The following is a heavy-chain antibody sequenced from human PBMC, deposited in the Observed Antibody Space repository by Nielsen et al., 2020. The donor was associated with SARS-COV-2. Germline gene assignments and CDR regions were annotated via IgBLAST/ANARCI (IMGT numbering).Heavy chain of an antibody. J-gene: IGHJ4*02. CDR1: GYIFTNYG. Sequence: ASVKVSCKSSGYIFTNYGIHWVRQAPGQRLDWMGWINVVNGYTEYSEKFQGRVTITRDTSASTAYMELSSLRSEDTALYYCARDYNGVGAYYFDHWGQGTLVTVSS. V-gene: IGHV1-3*01. CDR3: ARDYNGVGAYYFDH. D-gene: IGHD3-10*01. CDR2: INVVNGYT.